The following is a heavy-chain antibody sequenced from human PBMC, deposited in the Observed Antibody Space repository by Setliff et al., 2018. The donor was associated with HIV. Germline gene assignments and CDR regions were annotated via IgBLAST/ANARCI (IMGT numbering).Heavy chain of an antibody. Sequence: SETLSLTCAVYVGSFSGHYWVWIRQPPGKGLEWIGETNPSGSTKYNPSLKSRVTISVDRSKNQFSLKLTSVTAADTAVYYCARGQDLGATWTGYYYYYMDVWGKGTTVTVSS. CDR1: VGSFSGHY. CDR3: ARGQDLGATWTGYYYYYMDV. D-gene: IGHD1-26*01. J-gene: IGHJ6*03. CDR2: TNPSGST. V-gene: IGHV4-34*01.